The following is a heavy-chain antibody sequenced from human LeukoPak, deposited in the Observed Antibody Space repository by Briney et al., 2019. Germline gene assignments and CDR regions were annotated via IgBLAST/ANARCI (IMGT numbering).Heavy chain of an antibody. J-gene: IGHJ6*03. V-gene: IGHV1-58*02. D-gene: IGHD4-17*01. CDR1: GFTFTSSA. CDR2: IVVGSGNT. CDR3: AAASDYGDYETPYYYMDV. Sequence: SVKVSCKASGFTFTSSAMQWVRQARGQRLEWIGWIVVGSGNTNYAQKFQERVTITRDMSTSTAYMELSSLRSEDTAVYYCAAASDYGDYETPYYYMDVWGKGTTVTISS.